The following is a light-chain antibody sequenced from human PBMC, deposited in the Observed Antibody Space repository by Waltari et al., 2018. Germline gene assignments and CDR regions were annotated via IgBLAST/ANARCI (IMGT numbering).Light chain of an antibody. CDR1: SSDLWQHY. Sequence: QSVLTQPPSVSAAPGQQVTISCSGSSSDLWQHYVSWDHQLPGAAPKLLIYDNNKRPSGIPDRFSASKSGTSATLGITGLQIGDEADYHCATWDNSLTAVVFGGGTKLTVL. J-gene: IGLJ2*01. CDR2: DNN. V-gene: IGLV1-51*01. CDR3: ATWDNSLTAVV.